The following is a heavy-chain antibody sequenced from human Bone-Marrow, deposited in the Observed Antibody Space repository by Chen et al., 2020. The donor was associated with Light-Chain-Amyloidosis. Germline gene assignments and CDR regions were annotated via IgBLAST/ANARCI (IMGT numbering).Heavy chain of an antibody. V-gene: IGHV3-23*01. Sequence: EVQLLESGGGLVQPGGSLRLSCAASGFTFSSYAMSWVRQAPGKGLEWVSAISGSGGSKYYADSVKGRFTISRDNSKNTLYLQMNSLRAEDTAVYYCAKDFRVGATWIGDGWFDPWGQGTLVTVSS. CDR2: ISGSGGSK. J-gene: IGHJ5*02. D-gene: IGHD1-26*01. CDR3: AKDFRVGATWIGDGWFDP. CDR1: GFTFSSYA.